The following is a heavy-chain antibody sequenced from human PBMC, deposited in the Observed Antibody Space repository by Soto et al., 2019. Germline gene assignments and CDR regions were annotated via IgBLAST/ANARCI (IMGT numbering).Heavy chain of an antibody. CDR2: IYHSGST. CDR3: ARSQATVTSDDY. CDR1: GGSISSGGYS. J-gene: IGHJ4*02. D-gene: IGHD4-17*01. V-gene: IGHV4-30-2*01. Sequence: QLQLQESGSGLVKPSQTLSLTCAVSGGSISSGGYSWSWIRQPPGKGLEWIGYIYHSGSTCYNPSHTGRVTVSVDSSKNQFSLKLSSVTAADTAVYYCARSQATVTSDDYWGQGTLVAVSS.